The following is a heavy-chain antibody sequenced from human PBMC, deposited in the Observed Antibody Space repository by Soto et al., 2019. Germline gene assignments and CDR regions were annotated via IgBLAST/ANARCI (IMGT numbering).Heavy chain of an antibody. CDR3: TRERNYYYGMDV. CDR1: GFTFGYYA. J-gene: IGHJ6*02. Sequence: SGGSLRLSCTASGFTFGYYAMSWVRQSPGKGLEWVGFIRSKAYGGTTEYAASVKGRFTISRDDSKSIAYLQMNSLKTEDTAVYYCTRERNYYYGMDVWGQGTMVTVSS. V-gene: IGHV3-49*04. CDR2: IRSKAYGGTT.